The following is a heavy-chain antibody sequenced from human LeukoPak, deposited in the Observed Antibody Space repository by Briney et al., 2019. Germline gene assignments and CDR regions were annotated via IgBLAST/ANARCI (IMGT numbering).Heavy chain of an antibody. D-gene: IGHD3-22*01. CDR1: GSSISSYY. V-gene: IGHV4-4*07. CDR2: IYTSGST. Sequence: PSETLSLTCTVSGSSISSYYWSWIRQPAGKGLEWIGRIYTSGSTNYNPSLKSRVTMSVDTSKNQFSLKLSSVTAPDTAVYYCARETDYYDSSGYPHWGQGTLVTVSS. CDR3: ARETDYYDSSGYPH. J-gene: IGHJ4*02.